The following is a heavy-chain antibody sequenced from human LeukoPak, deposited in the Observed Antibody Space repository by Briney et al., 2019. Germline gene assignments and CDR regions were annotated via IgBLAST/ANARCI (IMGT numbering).Heavy chain of an antibody. J-gene: IGHJ6*02. CDR2: ISYDGGNK. Sequence: GRSLRLSCVASGFTFSSYVMHWVRQAPGKGLEWVAVISYDGGNKYYADSVKGRFTISRDNSKNTLYLQMNSLRSDDTAVYYCAKDYYDFWSGGYYYYYGMGVWGQGTTVTVSS. CDR1: GFTFSSYV. CDR3: AKDYYDFWSGGYYYYYGMGV. V-gene: IGHV3-30*18. D-gene: IGHD3-3*01.